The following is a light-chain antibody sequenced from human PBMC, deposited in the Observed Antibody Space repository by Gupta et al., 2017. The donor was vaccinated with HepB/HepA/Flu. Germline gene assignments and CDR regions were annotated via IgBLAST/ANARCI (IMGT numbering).Light chain of an antibody. CDR2: KAS. V-gene: IGKV1-5*03. CDR3: QQYYYYPT. Sequence: DTQMTQSPSTLSVYEGDRVTITCRASQSVYSLVAWYQHKPGKAPRLLIYKASYLQSGVPSRFSGSGSGTEFTLTISRLQPDDFGTYYCQQYYYYPTFGGGTRVEV. CDR1: QSVYSL. J-gene: IGKJ4*01.